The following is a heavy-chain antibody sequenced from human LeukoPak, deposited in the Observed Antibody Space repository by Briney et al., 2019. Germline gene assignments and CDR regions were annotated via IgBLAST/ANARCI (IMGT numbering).Heavy chain of an antibody. CDR3: ARRGSHYYYYMDV. V-gene: IGHV1-2*02. CDR2: INPNSGGT. J-gene: IGHJ6*03. CDR1: GYTFTGYY. Sequence: ASVKGSCKASGYTFTGYYMHWVRQAPGQGLEWMGWINPNSGGTNYAQKFQGRVTMTRDTSISTAYMELSRLRSDDTAVYYCARRGSHYYYYMDVWGKGTTVTVSS.